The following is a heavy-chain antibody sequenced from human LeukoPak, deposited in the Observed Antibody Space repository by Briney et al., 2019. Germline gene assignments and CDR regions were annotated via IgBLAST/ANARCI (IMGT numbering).Heavy chain of an antibody. V-gene: IGHV3-48*03. J-gene: IGHJ4*02. CDR3: ARPYSSDWYEFDY. CDR1: GFTFSSYE. CDR2: ISSSGSTI. Sequence: GGSLRLSCAASGFTFSSYEMNWVRQAPGKGLEWVSYISSSGSTIYYADSVKGRFTISRDNAKNSLYLQMNSLRAEDTAVYYCARPYSSDWYEFDYWGQGTLVTVSS. D-gene: IGHD6-19*01.